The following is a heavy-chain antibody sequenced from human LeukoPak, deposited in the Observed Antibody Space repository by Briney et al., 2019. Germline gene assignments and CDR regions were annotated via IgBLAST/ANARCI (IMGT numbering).Heavy chain of an antibody. J-gene: IGHJ4*02. D-gene: IGHD3-10*01. CDR2: INAGNGNT. Sequence: GASVKVSCTASGYTFTSYAMHWVRQAPGQRLEWMGWINAGNGNTKYSQKFQGRVTITRDTSTSTAYMELRSLRSDDTAVYYCARVYGSGSYYLHFDYWGQGTLVTVSS. CDR1: GYTFTSYA. V-gene: IGHV1-3*01. CDR3: ARVYGSGSYYLHFDY.